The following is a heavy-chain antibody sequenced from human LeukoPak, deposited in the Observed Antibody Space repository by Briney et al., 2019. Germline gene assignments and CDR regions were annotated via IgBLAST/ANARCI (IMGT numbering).Heavy chain of an antibody. J-gene: IGHJ6*03. D-gene: IGHD6-6*01. CDR3: ARGRGRIAARPYYYYMDV. CDR1: GYTFTSYD. CDR2: MNPNSGNT. V-gene: IGHV1-8*01. Sequence: ASVKVSCKASGYTFTSYDINWVRQATGQGLEWIGWMNPNSGNTGYAQKFQGRATMTRNTSISTAYMELSSLRSEDTAVYYCARGRGRIAARPYYYYMDVWGKGTTVTVSS.